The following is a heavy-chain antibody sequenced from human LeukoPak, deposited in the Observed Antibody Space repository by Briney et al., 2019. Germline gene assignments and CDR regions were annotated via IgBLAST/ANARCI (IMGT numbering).Heavy chain of an antibody. Sequence: GGSLRLSCAASGFTFSTYAMSWVRQAPGKGLEWVSAITSNGDSTYFADSVKGRFTISRDNSKNTLYLQMNSLRAEDTVIYFCAKDDGSYKHAYWGQGTLVSVSS. J-gene: IGHJ4*02. V-gene: IGHV3-23*01. CDR3: AKDDGSYKHAY. CDR1: GFTFSTYA. CDR2: ITSNGDST. D-gene: IGHD1-26*01.